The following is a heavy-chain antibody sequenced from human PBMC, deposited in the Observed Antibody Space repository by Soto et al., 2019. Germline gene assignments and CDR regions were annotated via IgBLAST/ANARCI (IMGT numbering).Heavy chain of an antibody. Sequence: PGGSLRLSCAGSGFTFSSYAMHWVRQAPGKRLEWVGVISYDGSNKYYADCVKGRFTISRDNSKNTLYLQMNSLRAEDTAVYYCASPSRILLWFGETPDVFSMDVWGQGTTVTVSS. J-gene: IGHJ6*02. V-gene: IGHV3-30-3*01. CDR1: GFTFSSYA. CDR3: ASPSRILLWFGETPDVFSMDV. D-gene: IGHD3-10*01. CDR2: ISYDGSNK.